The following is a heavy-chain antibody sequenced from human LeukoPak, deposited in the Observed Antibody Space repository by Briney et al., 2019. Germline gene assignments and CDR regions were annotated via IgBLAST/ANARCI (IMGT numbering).Heavy chain of an antibody. D-gene: IGHD6-19*01. V-gene: IGHV3-7*03. J-gene: IGHJ4*02. CDR1: GFTFNDYW. Sequence: PGGSLRLSCAASGFTFNDYWMSWVRQAPGKGLEWVANIKQDGSAKYYVDSVKGRFTISRDNSKNTLYLQMNSLRAEDTAVYYCAKAYSSGWPANWGQGTLVTVSS. CDR3: AKAYSSGWPAN. CDR2: IKQDGSAK.